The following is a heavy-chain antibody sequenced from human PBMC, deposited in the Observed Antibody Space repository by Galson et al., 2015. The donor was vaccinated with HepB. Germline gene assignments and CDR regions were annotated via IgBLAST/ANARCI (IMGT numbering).Heavy chain of an antibody. Sequence: SLRLSCAASGFTFSSYAMNWVRQAPGKGLEWISSINSNGGRTFYTNSVKGRFTISRDNSRNTVVLQLSSLRPEDTAVYYCAKDGIMVSNNPYQLHFWGQGTLVSVSS. CDR3: AKDGIMVSNNPYQLHF. CDR2: INSNGGRT. J-gene: IGHJ4*02. CDR1: GFTFSSYA. V-gene: IGHV3-23*01. D-gene: IGHD2-8*01.